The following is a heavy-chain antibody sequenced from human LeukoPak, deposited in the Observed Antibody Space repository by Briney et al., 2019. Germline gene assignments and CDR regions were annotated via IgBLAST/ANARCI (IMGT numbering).Heavy chain of an antibody. D-gene: IGHD6-19*01. J-gene: IGHJ4*02. CDR1: GFTFSSYG. CDR2: IRYDGSNK. Sequence: GGSLRLSCAASGFTFSSYGMHWVRQAPGKGLEWVAFIRYDGSNKYYADSVKGRFTISRDNSKNTLYLQMNSLRAEDTAVYYCAKGIAVAQDYFDYWGQGTLVTVSS. V-gene: IGHV3-30*02. CDR3: AKGIAVAQDYFDY.